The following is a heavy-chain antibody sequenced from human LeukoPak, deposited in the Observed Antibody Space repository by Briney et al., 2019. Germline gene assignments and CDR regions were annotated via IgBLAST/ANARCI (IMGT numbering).Heavy chain of an antibody. CDR2: ISAYNGNT. D-gene: IGHD2-2*01. V-gene: IGHV1-18*04. Sequence: ASVKVSCKASGYTFTSYGISWVRQAPGQELEWMGWISAYNGNTNYAQKLQGRVTMTTDTSTSTAYMELRSLRSDDSDVYYCASGDCSSTSCYGGLDYWGQGTLVTVSS. J-gene: IGHJ4*02. CDR1: GYTFTSYG. CDR3: ASGDCSSTSCYGGLDY.